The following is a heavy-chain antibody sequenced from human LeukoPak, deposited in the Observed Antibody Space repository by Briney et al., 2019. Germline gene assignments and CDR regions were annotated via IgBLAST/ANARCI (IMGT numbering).Heavy chain of an antibody. CDR3: ARAHSMVRGVIVRAPAPGY. Sequence: ASVKVSCKASGYTFTSYGISWVRQAPGQGLEWMGWISAYNGNTNYAQKLQGRVTMTRNTSISTAYMELSSLRSEDTAVYYCARAHSMVRGVIVRAPAPGYWGQGTLVTVSS. D-gene: IGHD3-10*01. J-gene: IGHJ4*02. CDR2: ISAYNGNT. V-gene: IGHV1-18*01. CDR1: GYTFTSYG.